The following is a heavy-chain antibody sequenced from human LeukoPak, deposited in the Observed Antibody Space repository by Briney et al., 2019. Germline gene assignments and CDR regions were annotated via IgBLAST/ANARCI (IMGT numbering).Heavy chain of an antibody. CDR2: ISWNSGSI. Sequence: GGSLRLSCAASGYTFDDYAMHWVRQAPGKGLEWVSGISWNSGSIGYADSVKGRFTISRDNAKNSLYLQMNSLRAEDTALYYCAKDRYCSGGSCYWDAFDYWGQGTLVTVSS. CDR3: AKDRYCSGGSCYWDAFDY. D-gene: IGHD2-15*01. J-gene: IGHJ4*02. V-gene: IGHV3-9*01. CDR1: GYTFDDYA.